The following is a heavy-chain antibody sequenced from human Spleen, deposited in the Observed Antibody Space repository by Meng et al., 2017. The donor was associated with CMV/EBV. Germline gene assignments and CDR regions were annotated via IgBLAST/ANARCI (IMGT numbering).Heavy chain of an antibody. CDR2: ISGSGNTI. Sequence: GGSLRLSYAASGFVFSSYGMNWVRQAPGKGLEWVSYISGSGNTIYYADSMKGRFTISRDNAKNSLYLQMNSLRAEDTAVYYCARENYDSSGYSDYWGQGTLVTVSS. J-gene: IGHJ4*02. CDR3: ARENYDSSGYSDY. CDR1: GFVFSSYG. D-gene: IGHD3-22*01. V-gene: IGHV3-48*03.